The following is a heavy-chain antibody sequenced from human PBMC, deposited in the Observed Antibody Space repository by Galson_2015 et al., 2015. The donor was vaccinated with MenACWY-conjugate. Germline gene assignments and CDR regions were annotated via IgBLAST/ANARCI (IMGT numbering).Heavy chain of an antibody. D-gene: IGHD3-3*01. CDR2: INGDGSKI. Sequence: SLRLSCAASGFTFKNYWMHWVRQAPGTGLVWVARINGDGSKITYADSVKGRFTISRDNAKNTMNLQMNSLRAEDTAVYYCARDYPYDVWSSLSHNYFDPWGQGTLATVSS. CDR3: ARDYPYDVWSSLSHNYFDP. CDR1: GFTFKNYW. V-gene: IGHV3-74*03. J-gene: IGHJ5*02.